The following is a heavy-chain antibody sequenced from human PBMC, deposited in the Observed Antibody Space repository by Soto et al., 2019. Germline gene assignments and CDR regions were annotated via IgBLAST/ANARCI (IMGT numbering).Heavy chain of an antibody. J-gene: IGHJ4*02. CDR3: VQARYPTMATPLDH. V-gene: IGHV3-9*01. CDR2: ISWDSSTI. Sequence: EVQLVESGGGLVQPGRSLRLSCAASGFTFDNCGMHWVRQAPGKGLEWVAGISWDSSTIGYADSVKGSFIISRDDAKNSRYLQMDSLRGEETALYYCVQARYPTMATPLDHWGEGTQVIVSS. D-gene: IGHD2-15*01. CDR1: GFTFDNCG.